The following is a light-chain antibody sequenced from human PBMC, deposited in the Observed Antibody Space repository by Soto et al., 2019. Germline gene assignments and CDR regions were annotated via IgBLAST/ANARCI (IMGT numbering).Light chain of an antibody. CDR2: DAS. V-gene: IGKV3-11*01. CDR1: QSFSNY. J-gene: IGKJ5*01. CDR3: QQRSNWPLT. Sequence: EIVLTQSPATLSLSPGERATLSCRASQSFSNYLAWYQQKPGQAPRLLIYDASTRATGFPARFSGSGSGTAFTLTISSPEPEDFAVYYCQQRSNWPLTFGQGTRLEIK.